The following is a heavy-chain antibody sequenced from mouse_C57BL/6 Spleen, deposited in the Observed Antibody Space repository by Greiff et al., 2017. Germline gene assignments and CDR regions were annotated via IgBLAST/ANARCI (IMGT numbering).Heavy chain of an antibody. CDR2: ISSGGSYT. Sequence: EVQRVESGGDLVKPGGSLKLSCAASGFTFSSYGMSWVRQTPDKRLEWVATISSGGSYTYYPDSVKGRFTISRDNAKNTLYLQMSSLKSEDTAMYYCARAGDSGAWFAYWGQGTLVTVSA. V-gene: IGHV5-6*01. CDR3: ARAGDSGAWFAY. CDR1: GFTFSSYG. J-gene: IGHJ3*01.